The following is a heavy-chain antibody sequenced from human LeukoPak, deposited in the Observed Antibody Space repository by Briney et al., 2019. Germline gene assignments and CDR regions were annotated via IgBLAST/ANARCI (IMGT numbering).Heavy chain of an antibody. CDR3: ARDSLGETYTSSWCDY. CDR1: GYTFTSYY. V-gene: IGHV1-46*01. CDR2: INPSGGNT. D-gene: IGHD6-13*01. Sequence: GASVKVSCKASGYTFTSYYMHWVRQAPGQGLEWMGIINPSGGNTNYAQKFQGRVTMTRDTSTSTVYMELSSLRSDDTAVYYCARDSLGETYTSSWCDYWGQGTLVTVSS. J-gene: IGHJ4*02.